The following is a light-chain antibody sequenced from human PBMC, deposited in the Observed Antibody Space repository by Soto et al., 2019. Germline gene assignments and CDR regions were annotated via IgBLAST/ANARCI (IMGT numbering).Light chain of an antibody. J-gene: IGKJ3*01. CDR2: GAS. V-gene: IGKV3D-15*01. CDR1: ESIGSK. CDR3: QQYHDWPL. Sequence: EIVMTQSPAALSMSPGERATLFCRASESIGSKLAWYQQKPGQAPRLLIYGASTRATGIPARFSGSGSGTDFTLTITSLQSEDFAVCYCQQYHDWPLFGPGTKMDIK.